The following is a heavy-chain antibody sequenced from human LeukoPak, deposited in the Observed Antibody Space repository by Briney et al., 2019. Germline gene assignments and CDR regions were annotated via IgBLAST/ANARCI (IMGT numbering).Heavy chain of an antibody. CDR2: ISYDGSNK. Sequence: PGGSLRLSCAASGFTFSSYAMHWVRQAPGKGLEWVAVISYDGSNKYYTDSVKGRFTISRDNSKNTLYLQMNSLRAEDTAVYYCARDNNGDYWGQGTLVTVSS. V-gene: IGHV3-30*04. CDR1: GFTFSSYA. J-gene: IGHJ4*02. CDR3: ARDNNGDY. D-gene: IGHD1-14*01.